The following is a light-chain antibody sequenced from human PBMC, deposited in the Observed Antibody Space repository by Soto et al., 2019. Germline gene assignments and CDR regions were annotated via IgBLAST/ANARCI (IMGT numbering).Light chain of an antibody. CDR2: DAS. CDR3: QQRSNWPST. V-gene: IGKV3-11*01. J-gene: IGKJ4*01. CDR1: QSVSGY. Sequence: EIVLTQSPATQPLSPGERATLSCRSSQSVSGYLAWYQQKPGQAPRLLMYDASNRATGIPARFSGSGSGTDFTLTISSLEPEDFAVYYCQQRSNWPSTFGGGTNVEIK.